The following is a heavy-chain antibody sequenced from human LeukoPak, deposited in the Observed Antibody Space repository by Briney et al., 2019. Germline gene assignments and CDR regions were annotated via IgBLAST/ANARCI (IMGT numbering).Heavy chain of an antibody. Sequence: ASVKVSCKASGYTFTSYDINWVRQATGQGLERMGWMNPDSGNTGYAQKFQGRVTMTRNTSISTAYMELSSLRSEDTAVYYCARRSRSYGSGNIGGYWGQGTLVTVSS. J-gene: IGHJ4*02. CDR2: MNPDSGNT. CDR3: ARRSRSYGSGNIGGY. D-gene: IGHD3-10*01. CDR1: GYTFTSYD. V-gene: IGHV1-8*01.